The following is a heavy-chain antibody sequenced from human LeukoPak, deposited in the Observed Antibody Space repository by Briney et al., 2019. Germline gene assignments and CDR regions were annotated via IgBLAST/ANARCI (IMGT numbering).Heavy chain of an antibody. Sequence: PGGSLRLSCAASGFTFSSYAMSWARQAPGKGREWVSAISGSGGSTYYADSVKGRFTISRDNSKNKVYLQMHSLRAEDTAVYYCAKGVLTVTIHRQPFDYWGQGTLVTVSS. CDR1: GFTFSSYA. CDR3: AKGVLTVTIHRQPFDY. V-gene: IGHV3-23*01. D-gene: IGHD3-3*01. J-gene: IGHJ4*02. CDR2: ISGSGGST.